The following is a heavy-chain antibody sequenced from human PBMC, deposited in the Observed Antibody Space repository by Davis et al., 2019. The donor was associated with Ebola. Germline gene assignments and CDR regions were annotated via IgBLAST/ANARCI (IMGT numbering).Heavy chain of an antibody. J-gene: IGHJ5*02. V-gene: IGHV4-39*07. CDR2: IYYSGST. CDR3: ARGTLWFGELLSVWFDP. CDR1: GGSISSSSYY. D-gene: IGHD3-10*01. Sequence: SETLSLTCTVSGGSISSSSYYWGWIRQPPGKGLEWIGSIYYSGSTYYNPSLKSRVTISVDTSKNQFSLKLSSVTAADTAVYYCARGTLWFGELLSVWFDPWGQGTLVTVSS.